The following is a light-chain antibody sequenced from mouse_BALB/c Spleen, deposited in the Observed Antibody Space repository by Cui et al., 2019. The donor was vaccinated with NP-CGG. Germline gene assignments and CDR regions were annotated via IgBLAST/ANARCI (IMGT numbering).Light chain of an antibody. CDR3: ALWYSNHWV. Sequence: QAVVTQESAPTTSPGETVTLTCRSSTGAVTTSNYANWVQEKPVHLFTGLIGGTNNRAPGVPARFSGSLIGDKAALTITGTQTEDEAIYFCALWYSNHWVFGGGTKVTVL. J-gene: IGLJ1*01. CDR2: GTN. V-gene: IGLV1*01. CDR1: TGAVTTSNY.